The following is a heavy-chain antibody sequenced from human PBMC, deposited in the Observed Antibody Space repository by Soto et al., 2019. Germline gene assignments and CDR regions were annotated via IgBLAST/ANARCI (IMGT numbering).Heavy chain of an antibody. CDR1: GFTFSSYA. D-gene: IGHD2-21*02. CDR2: ISGSGGST. CDR3: AKDPSGGGNSGWYFDL. Sequence: AGGSLRLSCAASGFTFSSYAMSWVRQAPGKGLEWVSAISGSGGSTYYADSVKGRFTISRDNSKNTLYLQMNSLRAEDTAVYYCAKDPSGGGNSGWYFDLWGRGTLVTVSS. J-gene: IGHJ2*01. V-gene: IGHV3-23*01.